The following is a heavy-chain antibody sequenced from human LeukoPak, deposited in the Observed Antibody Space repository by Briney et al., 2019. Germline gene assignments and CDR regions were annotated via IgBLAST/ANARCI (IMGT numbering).Heavy chain of an antibody. J-gene: IGHJ5*02. Sequence: ASVKVSCKACGGTFSSYAISWVRQPPGQGLEWMGRIIPILGIANYAQNFQGRVTITADKSTSTAYMELSSLRSEDTAVYYCAAENSALHPWGQGTLVTVSS. CDR2: IIPILGIA. CDR1: GGTFSSYA. D-gene: IGHD1-26*01. CDR3: AAENSALHP. V-gene: IGHV1-69*04.